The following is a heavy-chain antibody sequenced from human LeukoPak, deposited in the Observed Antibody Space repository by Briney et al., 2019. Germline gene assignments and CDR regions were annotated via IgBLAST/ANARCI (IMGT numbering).Heavy chain of an antibody. Sequence: PGGSLRLSCAASGFTFSSYSMHWVRQAPGKGLEWVAFIRYDGSNKYYTDSVKGRFTISRDNSKNTLYLQMNSLRPEDTAMYYCAKLGQWEPEDYWGQGTLVTISS. V-gene: IGHV3-30*02. J-gene: IGHJ4*02. CDR2: IRYDGSNK. CDR1: GFTFSSYS. CDR3: AKLGQWEPEDY. D-gene: IGHD1-26*01.